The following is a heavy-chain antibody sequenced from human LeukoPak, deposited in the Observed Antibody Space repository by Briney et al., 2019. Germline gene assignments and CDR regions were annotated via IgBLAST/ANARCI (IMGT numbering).Heavy chain of an antibody. V-gene: IGHV4-59*01. CDR3: ARGSYGDPIDN. J-gene: IGHJ4*02. Sequence: SETLSLTCTVSGGSLSRYYWFWIRQSPGKGPEWIGYVYSSVSTNYNPSLKSRVTISIDTSENQCPLKLTSITAADTAVYYCARGSYGDPIDNWGQGILVTVSS. CDR1: GGSLSRYY. CDR2: VYSSVST. D-gene: IGHD7-27*01.